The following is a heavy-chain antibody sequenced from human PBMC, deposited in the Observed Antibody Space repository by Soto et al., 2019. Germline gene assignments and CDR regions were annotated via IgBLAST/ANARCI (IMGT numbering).Heavy chain of an antibody. CDR1: GGTLSSYA. D-gene: IGHD3-10*01. CDR2: IIPIFGTA. CDR3: ASQSSGSYYDPYDHYGMDV. V-gene: IGHV1-69*01. Sequence: QVQLVQSGAEVKKPGSSVKVSCKASGGTLSSYAISWVRQAPGQGLEWMGGIIPIFGTANYAQKFQGRVTITADESTSTAYMELSSLRSEDTAVYYCASQSSGSYYDPYDHYGMDVWGQGTTVTVSS. J-gene: IGHJ6*02.